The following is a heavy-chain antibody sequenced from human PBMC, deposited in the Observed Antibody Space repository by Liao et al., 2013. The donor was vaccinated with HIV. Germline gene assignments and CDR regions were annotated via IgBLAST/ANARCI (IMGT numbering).Heavy chain of an antibody. CDR3: ATDVAGRGGAFDI. D-gene: IGHD3-16*01. V-gene: IGHV4-30-2*01. J-gene: IGHJ3*02. CDR1: GGFVTSGDYS. CDR2: IYHSGST. Sequence: QLQLQESGSGLVKPSQTLSLTCAVSGGFVTSGDYSWGWIRQPPGKGLEWIGYIYHSGSTYFNPSLKSRGTMSLDRSKNQFSLRLSSVTAADTAVYYCATDVAGRGGAFDIWGRGRLVTVSS.